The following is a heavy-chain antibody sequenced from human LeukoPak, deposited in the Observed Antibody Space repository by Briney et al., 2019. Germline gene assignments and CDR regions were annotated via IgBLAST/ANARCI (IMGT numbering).Heavy chain of an antibody. D-gene: IGHD3-22*01. J-gene: IGHJ4*02. V-gene: IGHV4-38-2*01. CDR3: AISPYYYDSSGYLYYFDY. Sequence: PSETLSLTCAVYGGSFSGYYWGWIRQPPGKGLEWIGSIYHSGSTYYNPSLKSRVTISVDTSKNQFSLKLSSVTAADTAVYYCAISPYYYDSSGYLYYFDYWGQGTLVTVSS. CDR2: IYHSGST. CDR1: GGSFSGYY.